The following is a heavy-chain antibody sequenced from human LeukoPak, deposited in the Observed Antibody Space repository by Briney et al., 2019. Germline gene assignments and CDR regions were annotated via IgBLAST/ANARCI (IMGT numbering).Heavy chain of an antibody. CDR2: IYYSGST. V-gene: IGHV4-31*03. D-gene: IGHD3-3*01. Sequence: KTSETLSLTCTVSGGSISSGGYYWSWIRQHPGKGLEWIGYIYYSGSTYYNPSLKSRVTISVDTSKNQFSLKLSSVTAADTAVYYCASYYDFWSGYYGMDVWGQGTTVTVSS. CDR3: ASYYDFWSGYYGMDV. J-gene: IGHJ6*02. CDR1: GGSISSGGYY.